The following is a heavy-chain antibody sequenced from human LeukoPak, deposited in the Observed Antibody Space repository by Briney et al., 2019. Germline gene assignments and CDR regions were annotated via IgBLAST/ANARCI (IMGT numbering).Heavy chain of an antibody. CDR1: GFTFSSYE. CDR3: AKGRITMSTPAEYFQH. Sequence: SGGSLRLSCAASGFTFSSYEMNWVRQAPGKGLEWVSYISSSGSTIYYADSVKGRFTISRDNSKNTLYLQMNSLRAEDTAVYYCAKGRITMSTPAEYFQHWGQGTLVTVSS. J-gene: IGHJ1*01. V-gene: IGHV3-48*03. D-gene: IGHD3-22*01. CDR2: ISSSGSTI.